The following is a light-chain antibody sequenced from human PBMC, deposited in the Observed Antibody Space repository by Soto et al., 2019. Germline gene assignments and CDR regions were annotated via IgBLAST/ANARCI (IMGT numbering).Light chain of an antibody. V-gene: IGLV2-14*01. Sequence: QSALTQPASVSGSPGQGITIACTGTSSDVGGYNYVSWYQQQPGKAPKLMIYDVSNRPSGVSNRFSGSKSGNTASLTISGLQADYEADYYCSSYTSSSTYVVFGGGTKLTVL. CDR1: SSDVGGYNY. J-gene: IGLJ2*01. CDR2: DVS. CDR3: SSYTSSSTYVV.